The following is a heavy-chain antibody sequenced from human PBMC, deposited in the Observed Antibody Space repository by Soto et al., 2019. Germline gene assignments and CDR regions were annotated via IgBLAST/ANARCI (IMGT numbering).Heavy chain of an antibody. J-gene: IGHJ6*02. Sequence: QVQLVQSGAEVKKPGASVKVSCKASGYTFTSYGISWVRQAPGQGLEWMGWISAYNGNTNYAQKLQGIVTMTTDTATSTAYMELRSLRSDDTAVYYCARDPRGLRDYYGMDVWGQGTTVTVSS. CDR2: ISAYNGNT. D-gene: IGHD5-12*01. CDR1: GYTFTSYG. CDR3: ARDPRGLRDYYGMDV. V-gene: IGHV1-18*01.